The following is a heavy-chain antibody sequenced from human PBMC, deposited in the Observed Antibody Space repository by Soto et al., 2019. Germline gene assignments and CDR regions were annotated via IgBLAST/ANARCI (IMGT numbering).Heavy chain of an antibody. Sequence: EVPLLESGGGLVQPGGSLSLSCAASGFTFSSYAMSWVRQAPGKGLEWVSAISGSGGSTYYADSVKGRFTISRDNSKNTLYLQMNSLRAEDTAVYYWAKGIVWFGEFHNGMDVWGQGTTVTVSS. J-gene: IGHJ6*02. V-gene: IGHV3-23*01. CDR1: GFTFSSYA. CDR2: ISGSGGST. D-gene: IGHD3-10*01. CDR3: AKGIVWFGEFHNGMDV.